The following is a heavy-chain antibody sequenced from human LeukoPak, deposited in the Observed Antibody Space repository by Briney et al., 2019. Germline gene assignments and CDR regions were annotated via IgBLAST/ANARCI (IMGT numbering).Heavy chain of an antibody. D-gene: IGHD5-18*01. Sequence: GGSLRFSCAASGFTFSSYGMSWVRQAPGKGLEWVSAISGSGGSTYYADSVKGRFTISRDNSKNTLYLQMNSLRAEDTAVYYCAKGGYSYGSDYWGQGTLVTVSS. V-gene: IGHV3-23*01. CDR2: ISGSGGST. CDR1: GFTFSSYG. J-gene: IGHJ4*02. CDR3: AKGGYSYGSDY.